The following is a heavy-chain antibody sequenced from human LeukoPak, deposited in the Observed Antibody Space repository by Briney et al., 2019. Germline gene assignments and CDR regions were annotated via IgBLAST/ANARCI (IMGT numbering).Heavy chain of an antibody. CDR2: INPKSGGT. V-gene: IGHV1-2*02. J-gene: IGHJ4*02. CDR3: VRGGCNYGVDY. D-gene: IGHD5-18*01. CDR1: GYTFTGYY. Sequence: ASVKVSCKASGYTFTGYYMHWVRQAPGQGLEWMGWINPKSGGTNYAQRFQGRVTMTRDTSISSAYMELSRLRSDDAAVYYCVRGGCNYGVDYWGQGTLVTVSS.